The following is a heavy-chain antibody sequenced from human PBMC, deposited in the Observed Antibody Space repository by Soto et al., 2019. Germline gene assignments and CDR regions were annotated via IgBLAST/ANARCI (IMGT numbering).Heavy chain of an antibody. CDR2: IGPTSGHI. CDR3: ARAGSGYSFDY. D-gene: IGHD3-9*01. CDR1: GFTFSDYT. V-gene: IGHV3-21*04. Sequence: PGGSLRLSCAASGFTFSDYTLNWVRQAPGRGLEWVSSIGPTSGHIYYADSVKGRFTISRDNAKDSLFLQMTSLGAEDTAIYHCARAGSGYSFDYWGQGTLVTVSS. J-gene: IGHJ4*02.